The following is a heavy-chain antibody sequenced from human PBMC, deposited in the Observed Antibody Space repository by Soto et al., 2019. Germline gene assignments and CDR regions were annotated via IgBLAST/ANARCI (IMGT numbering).Heavy chain of an antibody. CDR1: GGTFSNYA. V-gene: IGHV1-69*12. CDR2: IIPIFGTA. J-gene: IGHJ5*02. Sequence: QVQLVQSGAEVKKPGSSVKVSCKASGGTFSNYAISWVRQAPGQGLEWMGEIIPIFGTANYAQKCQGRVMITAHESTSTAYMELSSLRSEDTAVYYCARDRGPSSGYYPYWFDPWGQGTLVTVSS. D-gene: IGHD3-22*01. CDR3: ARDRGPSSGYYPYWFDP.